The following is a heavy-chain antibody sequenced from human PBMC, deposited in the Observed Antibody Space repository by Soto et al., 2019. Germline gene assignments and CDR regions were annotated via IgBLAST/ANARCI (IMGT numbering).Heavy chain of an antibody. V-gene: IGHV1-69*06. Sequence: SVKVSCKASGGTFSSYAISWVRQAPGQGLEWMGGIIPIFGTANYAQKFQGRVTITADKSTSTAYMELSSLRSEDTAVYYCARDQLRSQTYYYDSSGYYPDYFDYWGQGTLVTVSS. J-gene: IGHJ4*02. CDR1: GGTFSSYA. CDR3: ARDQLRSQTYYYDSSGYYPDYFDY. CDR2: IIPIFGTA. D-gene: IGHD3-22*01.